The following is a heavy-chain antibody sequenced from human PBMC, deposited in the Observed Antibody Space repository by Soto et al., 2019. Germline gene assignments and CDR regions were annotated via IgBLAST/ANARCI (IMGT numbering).Heavy chain of an antibody. D-gene: IGHD3-22*01. CDR1: GGTFSSYA. CDR3: ARDRVDYYDSSGYYYNWFDP. Sequence: SVKVSCKASGGTFSSYAISWVRQAPGQGLEWMGGIIPIFGTANYAQKFQGRVTITADKSTSTAYMELSSLRSEDTAVYYCARDRVDYYDSSGYYYNWFDPWGQGTLVTVSS. J-gene: IGHJ5*02. CDR2: IIPIFGTA. V-gene: IGHV1-69*06.